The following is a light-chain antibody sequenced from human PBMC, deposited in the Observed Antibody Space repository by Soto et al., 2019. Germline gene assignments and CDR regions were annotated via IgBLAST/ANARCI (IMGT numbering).Light chain of an antibody. CDR1: SSDVGGYNY. Sequence: QSVLTQPASVSGSPGQSSTISCTGTSSDVGGYNYVSWYQQHPGKAPKLMIYDVSNRPSGVSTRFSGSKSGNTASLTISGLQAEDEADYYCSSYTSSSTPVFGTGTKVTVL. CDR2: DVS. J-gene: IGLJ1*01. CDR3: SSYTSSSTPV. V-gene: IGLV2-14*03.